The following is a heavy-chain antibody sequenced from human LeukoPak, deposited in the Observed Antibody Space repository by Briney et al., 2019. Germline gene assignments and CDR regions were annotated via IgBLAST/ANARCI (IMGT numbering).Heavy chain of an antibody. CDR2: IKQDGSEK. CDR3: GRVGQLVHYYYYMDV. CDR1: GFTFSSYW. J-gene: IGHJ6*03. Sequence: GGSLRLSCAASGFTFSSYWMSWVRQAPGKGLEWVANIKQDGSEKYYVDSVKGRFTIPRDNAKNSLYLQMNSLRAEDTAVYYCGRVGQLVHYYYYMDVWGKGTTVTVSS. D-gene: IGHD6-6*01. V-gene: IGHV3-7*01.